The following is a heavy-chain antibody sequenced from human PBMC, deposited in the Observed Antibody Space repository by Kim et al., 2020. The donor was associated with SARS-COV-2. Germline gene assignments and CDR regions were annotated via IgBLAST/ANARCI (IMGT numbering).Heavy chain of an antibody. V-gene: IGHV4-34*01. J-gene: IGHJ4*02. Sequence: SETLSLTCAVYGGSFSGYYWSWIRQPPGKGLEWIGEINHSGSTNYNPSLKSRVTISVDTSKNQFSLKLSSVTAADTAVYYCARRAARKGVVAATKPFDYWGQGTLVTVSS. D-gene: IGHD2-15*01. CDR3: ARRAARKGVVAATKPFDY. CDR1: GGSFSGYY. CDR2: INHSGST.